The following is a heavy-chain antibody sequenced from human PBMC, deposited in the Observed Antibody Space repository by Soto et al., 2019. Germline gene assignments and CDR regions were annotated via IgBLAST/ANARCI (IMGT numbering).Heavy chain of an antibody. Sequence: PSETLSLTCTVSGGYISNDYWSWIRQPPGKELEWIGYIYDSGSTNYNPSLKSRVTISVDTSKNQFSLRLSSVTSADTAVYYCARGIAGAASGRAFDIWGQGTMVTV. CDR3: ARGIAGAASGRAFDI. D-gene: IGHD1-26*01. CDR2: IYDSGST. J-gene: IGHJ3*02. CDR1: GGYISNDY. V-gene: IGHV4-59*01.